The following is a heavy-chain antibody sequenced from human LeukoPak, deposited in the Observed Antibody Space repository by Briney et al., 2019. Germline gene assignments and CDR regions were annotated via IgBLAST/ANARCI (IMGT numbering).Heavy chain of an antibody. Sequence: TSVKVSCKTSGFSFTTSAMQWVRQPRGQRLEWIGWIAVGSGNTNYAQKFQERATITRDLSTNTAYMELSGLRSEDTAVYYCAARFGSLLRDYWGQGTLVTVSS. CDR2: IAVGSGNT. J-gene: IGHJ4*02. CDR1: GFSFTTSA. V-gene: IGHV1-58*02. D-gene: IGHD3-10*01. CDR3: AARFGSLLRDY.